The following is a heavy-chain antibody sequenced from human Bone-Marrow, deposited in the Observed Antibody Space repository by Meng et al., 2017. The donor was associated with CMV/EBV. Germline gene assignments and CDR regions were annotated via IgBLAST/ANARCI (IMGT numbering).Heavy chain of an antibody. V-gene: IGHV1-18*01. CDR2: TSGHNGKT. Sequence: CKASGYTFSTYGISWVRQAPGQGLEWMEWTSGHNGKTHSIRKFQGRLTMATDTSTRTSYMELRSLRSGDTAVYYCARDVEYTSSSPGFWGQGTLVTVSS. J-gene: IGHJ4*02. D-gene: IGHD6-6*01. CDR3: ARDVEYTSSSPGF. CDR1: GYTFSTYG.